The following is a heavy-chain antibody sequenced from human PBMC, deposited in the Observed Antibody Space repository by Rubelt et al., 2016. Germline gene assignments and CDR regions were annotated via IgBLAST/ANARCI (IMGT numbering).Heavy chain of an antibody. CDR1: GFTFSSYW. V-gene: IGHV3-7*01. J-gene: IGHJ3*02. CDR2: ITQDGSEK. Sequence: EVQLVESGGGLVQPGGSLRLSCAASGFTFSSYWMSWVRQAPGKGLAWVANITQDGSEKYYVDYLKGRFTISRDSAKNSLYLQMNSLRAEDTAVYYCARGKCSSTSCYRIDAFDIWGQGTMVTVSS. CDR3: ARGKCSSTSCYRIDAFDI. D-gene: IGHD2-2*02.